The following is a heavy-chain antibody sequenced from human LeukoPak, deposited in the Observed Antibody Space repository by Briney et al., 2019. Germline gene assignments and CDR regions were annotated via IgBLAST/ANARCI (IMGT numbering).Heavy chain of an antibody. J-gene: IGHJ3*02. V-gene: IGHV4-59*08. CDR1: GFSISSYY. CDR3: ARHAMIKLWPGDAFDI. CDR2: IYYSGST. D-gene: IGHD5-18*01. Sequence: SETLSLTCTVSGFSISSYYWSWIRQPPGKGLEWIGYIYYSGSTNYNPSPKSRVTISVDTSKNQFYLKLRYVTDADTAVYYCARHAMIKLWPGDAFDIWGQGTMVTVSS.